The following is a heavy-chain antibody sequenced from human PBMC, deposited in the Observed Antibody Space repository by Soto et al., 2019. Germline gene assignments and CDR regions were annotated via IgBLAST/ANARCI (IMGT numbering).Heavy chain of an antibody. CDR3: ASITSDNVWGNDRYSPKFDY. J-gene: IGHJ4*02. Sequence: GGSLRLSCAASGFTFSIHALSWVRQGPGKGLEWVSGIGGSGDSKHYSDSLKGRFTISRDNSKNTLFLQMNSLRAEDTAVYYCASITSDNVWGNDRYSPKFDYWGQGTQVTVSS. D-gene: IGHD3-16*02. V-gene: IGHV3-23*01. CDR2: IGGSGDSK. CDR1: GFTFSIHA.